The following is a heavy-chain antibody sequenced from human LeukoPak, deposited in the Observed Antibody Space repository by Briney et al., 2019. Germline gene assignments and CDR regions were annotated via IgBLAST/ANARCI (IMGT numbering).Heavy chain of an antibody. J-gene: IGHJ4*02. Sequence: ASETLSLTCSVSGGSISSSSYYWGWIRQPPGKGLEWIGYIDYSGSTNYNPSLKSRVTISVDTSKNQFSLKLSSVTAADTAVYYCARNPELPIWSGYYFDYWGQGTLVTVSS. CDR2: IDYSGST. V-gene: IGHV4-61*05. D-gene: IGHD1-7*01. CDR3: ARNPELPIWSGYYFDY. CDR1: GGSISSSSYY.